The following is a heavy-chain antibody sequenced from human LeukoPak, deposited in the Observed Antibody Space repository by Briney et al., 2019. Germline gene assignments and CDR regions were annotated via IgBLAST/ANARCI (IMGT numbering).Heavy chain of an antibody. J-gene: IGHJ4*02. D-gene: IGHD6-19*01. CDR3: ARGKVVAGTPGQNSWDY. Sequence: KPSETLSLTCTVSGGSISTYYWNWIRRPAGKGLEWIGRIYTSGSTNYNPSLKSRVTMSVDTSKNQFSLKLSSVTAADTAVYYCARGKVVAGTPGQNSWDYWGQGTLVTVSS. CDR1: GGSISTYY. V-gene: IGHV4-4*07. CDR2: IYTSGST.